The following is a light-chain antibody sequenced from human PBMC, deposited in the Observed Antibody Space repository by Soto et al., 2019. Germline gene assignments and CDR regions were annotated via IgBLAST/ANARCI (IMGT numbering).Light chain of an antibody. CDR1: SSNIGAGYD. V-gene: IGLV1-40*01. CDR2: GNS. Sequence: QSALTQPPSVSGAPGQRVTISCTGSSSNIGAGYDVHWYQQLPGTAPKLLIYGNSNRPSGVPDRFSGSKSGTSASLAITGLEAGDGADYYRQSYDSSLGGSVFGGGTKLTV. J-gene: IGLJ2*01. CDR3: QSYDSSLGGSV.